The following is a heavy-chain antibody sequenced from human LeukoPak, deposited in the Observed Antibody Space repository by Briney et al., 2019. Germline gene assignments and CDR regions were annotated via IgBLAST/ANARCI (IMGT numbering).Heavy chain of an antibody. CDR3: ARARGIRYYYDSSGYYLVY. J-gene: IGHJ4*02. CDR1: GFTVSSNY. CDR2: IYSGGST. V-gene: IGHV3-53*04. D-gene: IGHD3-22*01. Sequence: GGSLRLSCAASGFTVSSNYMSWVRQAPGKGLEWVSVIYSGGSTYYADSVKGRFTISRHNSKNTLYLQMNSLRAEDTAVYYCARARGIRYYYDSSGYYLVYWGQGTLVTVSS.